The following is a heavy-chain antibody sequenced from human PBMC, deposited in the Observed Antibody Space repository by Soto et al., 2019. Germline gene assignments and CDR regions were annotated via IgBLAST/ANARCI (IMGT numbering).Heavy chain of an antibody. J-gene: IGHJ4*02. V-gene: IGHV1-69*12. CDR2: IIPMFGTA. D-gene: IGHD5-12*01. CDR3: ASGIKLWLRRINNGYSG. CDR1: GGTFSTYA. Sequence: QVQLVQSGAEVKKPESSVKVSCKAPGGTFSTYAISWVRQAPGQGLEWMGGIIPMFGTANYAQRFQDRVTITADESTNTVYMELSSLRSKDTAVYFCASGIKLWLRRINNGYSGWGQGTLVTVSS.